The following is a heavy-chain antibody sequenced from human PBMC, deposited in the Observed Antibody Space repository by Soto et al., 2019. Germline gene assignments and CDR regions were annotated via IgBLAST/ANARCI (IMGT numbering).Heavy chain of an antibody. Sequence: QVQLVESGGGVVQPGRSLRLSCAASGFTFSSYGMHWVRQAPGKGLEWVAVIWYDGSNKYYADSVKGRFTISRDNSKNTLYLQMNSLRAEDTAVYYCARDKERYYDSSGSPDYWGQGTLVTVSS. V-gene: IGHV3-33*01. D-gene: IGHD3-22*01. CDR2: IWYDGSNK. CDR3: ARDKERYYDSSGSPDY. J-gene: IGHJ4*02. CDR1: GFTFSSYG.